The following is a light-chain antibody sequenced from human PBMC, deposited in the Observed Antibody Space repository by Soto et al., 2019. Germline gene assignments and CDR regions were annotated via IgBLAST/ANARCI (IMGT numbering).Light chain of an antibody. V-gene: IGLV3-21*02. Sequence: SYVPTQPPSVSVAPGQTASISCGGYNIGSRSVHWYQQKPGQAPVLVVYDDRDRPSGIPERFAGSNSGNTATLTISRVEAGDEADYYCQVWDSTSDHYVFGTGTKVTVL. CDR2: DDR. J-gene: IGLJ1*01. CDR3: QVWDSTSDHYV. CDR1: NIGSRS.